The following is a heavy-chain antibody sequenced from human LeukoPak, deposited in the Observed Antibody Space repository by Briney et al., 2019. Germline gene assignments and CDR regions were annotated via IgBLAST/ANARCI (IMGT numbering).Heavy chain of an antibody. CDR2: IYYNGVT. D-gene: IGHD6-19*01. CDR3: ARFVAVADSEREDYYYYGMDV. Sequence: SETLSLTCTVSGGSINSADYYWSWIRQRPGKGLEWIGYIYYNGVTYYTPSLKSRLTISMDTSMNQFSLKLSSVTAADTAVYYCARFVAVADSEREDYYYYGMDVWGQGTTVTVSS. V-gene: IGHV4-31*03. J-gene: IGHJ6*02. CDR1: GGSINSADYY.